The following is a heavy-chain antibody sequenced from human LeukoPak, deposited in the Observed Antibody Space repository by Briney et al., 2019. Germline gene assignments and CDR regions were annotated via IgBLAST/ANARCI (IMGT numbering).Heavy chain of an antibody. Sequence: ASVKVSCKPSGYTFTSYALSWVRQAPGQGLEWMGWISTYSGNTNYAQKLQGRVTMTTDTSTSTAYMELRSLRSDDTAVYYCARERDDILTGDFDYWGQGTLVTVSS. CDR2: ISTYSGNT. D-gene: IGHD3-9*01. CDR3: ARERDDILTGDFDY. V-gene: IGHV1-18*01. J-gene: IGHJ4*02. CDR1: GYTFTSYA.